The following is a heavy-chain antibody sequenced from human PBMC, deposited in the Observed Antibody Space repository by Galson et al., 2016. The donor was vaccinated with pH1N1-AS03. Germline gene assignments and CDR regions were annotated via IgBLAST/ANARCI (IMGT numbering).Heavy chain of an antibody. V-gene: IGHV4-59*02. J-gene: IGHJ3*02. Sequence: SETLSLTCTVSGGSVSGYYWSWIRQPPGKGLEWIGSIYYKGSTTYTPSLKSRVTISVDTSKNHFSLKLTSVTAADTAVYYCARVTGFYQISALNIRVQGTMVTVSS. CDR2: IYYKGST. CDR3: ARVTGFYQISALNI. CDR1: GGSVSGYY. D-gene: IGHD2-2*01.